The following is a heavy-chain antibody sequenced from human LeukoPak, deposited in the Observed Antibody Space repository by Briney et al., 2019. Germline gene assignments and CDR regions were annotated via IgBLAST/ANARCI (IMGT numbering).Heavy chain of an antibody. D-gene: IGHD3-22*01. CDR3: ARVDSSGYTFRVD. Sequence: GASVKVSCKTSGYTFTDYGITWVRQAPGQGLEWMGWISAYNGNTNYAQKLQGRVTMTTDTSTSTAYMELRGLRSDDTAVYYCARVDSSGYTFRVDWGQGTLVTVSS. CDR1: GYTFTDYG. V-gene: IGHV1-18*01. J-gene: IGHJ4*02. CDR2: ISAYNGNT.